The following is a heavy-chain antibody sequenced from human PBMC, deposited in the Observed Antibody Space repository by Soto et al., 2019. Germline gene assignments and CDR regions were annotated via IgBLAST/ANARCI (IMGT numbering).Heavy chain of an antibody. CDR3: ARLWPYYDVYYGMDV. D-gene: IGHD3-3*01. J-gene: IGHJ6*02. Sequence: PGASLKISCKGSGYSFTSYWIGWVRQMPGKGLEWMGIIYPGDSDTRYSPSFQGQVTISADKSISTAYLQWSSLKASDTAMYYCARLWPYYDVYYGMDVWGQGTTVTVSS. V-gene: IGHV5-51*01. CDR2: IYPGDSDT. CDR1: GYSFTSYW.